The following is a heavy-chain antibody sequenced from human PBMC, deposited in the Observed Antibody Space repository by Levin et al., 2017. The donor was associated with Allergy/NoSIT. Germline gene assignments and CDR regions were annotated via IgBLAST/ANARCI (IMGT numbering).Heavy chain of an antibody. D-gene: IGHD3-22*01. CDR2: IKSKTDGGTT. CDR1: GFTFSNAW. J-gene: IGHJ4*02. Sequence: SCAASGFTFSNAWMSWVRQAPGKGLEWVGRIKSKTDGGTTDYAAPVKGRFTISRDDSKNTLYLQMNSLKTEDTAVYYCTPLHYYDSTRFDYWGQGTLVTVSS. V-gene: IGHV3-15*01. CDR3: TPLHYYDSTRFDY.